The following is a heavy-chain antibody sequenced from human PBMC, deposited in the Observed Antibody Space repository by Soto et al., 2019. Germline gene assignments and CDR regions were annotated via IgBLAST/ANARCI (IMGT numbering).Heavy chain of an antibody. CDR3: TTESDSFDWLPLDAFDI. Sequence: GGSLRLSCAASGFTFSNAWMNWVRQAPGKGLEWVGRIKSKTDGGTTDYAAHVKGRFTISRDDSKNTLYLQMNSLKTEDTAVYYCTTESDSFDWLPLDAFDIWGQGTMVTVSS. J-gene: IGHJ3*02. V-gene: IGHV3-15*07. CDR2: IKSKTDGGTT. D-gene: IGHD3-9*01. CDR1: GFTFSNAW.